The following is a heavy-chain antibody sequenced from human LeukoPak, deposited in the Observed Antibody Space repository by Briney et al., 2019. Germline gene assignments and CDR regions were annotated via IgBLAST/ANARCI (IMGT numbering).Heavy chain of an antibody. CDR2: INWNSDTI. CDR1: GFTFGAYC. J-gene: IGHJ6*02. Sequence: QPGGSLRLSCAASGFTFGAYCMHWVRQPPGEGLEWVSAINWNSDTIHYADSVRGRFTISRDNAKNTLYLQMNSLRVEDTAFYFCTKDISSGGPAPYGMDVWGHGTTVTVSS. V-gene: IGHV3-9*01. D-gene: IGHD3-10*01. CDR3: TKDISSGGPAPYGMDV.